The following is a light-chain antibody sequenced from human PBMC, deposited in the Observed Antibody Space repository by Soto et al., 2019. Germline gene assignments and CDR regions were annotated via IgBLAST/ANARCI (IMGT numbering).Light chain of an antibody. CDR2: DAS. J-gene: IGKJ5*01. V-gene: IGKV3-11*01. CDR1: QSVSSY. CDR3: QQRSNWPIT. Sequence: EIVLTQSPATLSLSPVERANLSCRASQSVSSYLAWYQQKPGQAPRLLIYDASNRATGIPARFSGSGSGTDFTLTISSLEPEDFAVYYCQQRSNWPITFGQGTRREIK.